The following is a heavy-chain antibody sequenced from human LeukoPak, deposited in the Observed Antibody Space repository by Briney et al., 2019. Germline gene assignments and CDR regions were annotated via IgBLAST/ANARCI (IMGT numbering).Heavy chain of an antibody. Sequence: SETLSLTCTVSGGSVTSASHYWAWIRQPPWKGLEWIGSIHYSGSTYYSPSLKSRLTMSGDTSKSQFSLKLTFVTAADTAVYYCTRHHDYGDKIDYWGQGTLVTVSS. V-gene: IGHV4-39*01. D-gene: IGHD4-23*01. CDR3: TRHHDYGDKIDY. J-gene: IGHJ4*02. CDR2: IHYSGST. CDR1: GGSVTSASHY.